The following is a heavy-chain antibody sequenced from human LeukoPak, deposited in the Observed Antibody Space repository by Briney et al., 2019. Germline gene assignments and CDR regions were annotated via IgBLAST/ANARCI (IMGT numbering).Heavy chain of an antibody. CDR2: ISSSGSTI. V-gene: IGHV3-48*03. CDR1: GFTFSSYE. J-gene: IGHJ4*02. Sequence: GGSLRLSCAASGFTFSSYEMNWVRQAPGKGLEWVSYISSSGSTIYYADSVKGRFTISRDNAKNSLYLQMNSLRAEDTAVYYCARDPSLAVAGFFDYWGQGTLVAVSS. D-gene: IGHD6-19*01. CDR3: ARDPSLAVAGFFDY.